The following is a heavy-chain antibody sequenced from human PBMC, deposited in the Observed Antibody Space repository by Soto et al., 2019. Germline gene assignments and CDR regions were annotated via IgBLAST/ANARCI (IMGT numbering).Heavy chain of an antibody. CDR3: ARDFSSEPEDDYYYYYMDV. Sequence: GGSLRLSCAASGFTVSSNYMSWVRQAPGKGLEWVSVIYSGGSTYYADSVKGRFTISRDNSKNTLYLQMNSLRAEDTAVYYCARDFSSEPEDDYYYYYMDVWGKGTTVTVSS. CDR1: GFTVSSNY. CDR2: IYSGGST. V-gene: IGHV3-66*01. J-gene: IGHJ6*03.